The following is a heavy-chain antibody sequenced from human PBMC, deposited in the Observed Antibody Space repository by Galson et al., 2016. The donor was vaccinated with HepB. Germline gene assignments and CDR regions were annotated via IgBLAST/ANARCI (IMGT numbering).Heavy chain of an antibody. D-gene: IGHD3-10*01. CDR3: ARDHFNYDSASYSLAV. Sequence: SLRLSCAASGFNVSSNYMSWVRQAPGQGLEGVSVIHSGGHTEYADSVKARFTISRDNSKNTLCLQMNGLRAADTAVDYCARDHFNYDSASYSLAVWGQGTTVTVSS. V-gene: IGHV3-53*01. CDR1: GFNVSSNY. J-gene: IGHJ6*02. CDR2: IHSGGHT.